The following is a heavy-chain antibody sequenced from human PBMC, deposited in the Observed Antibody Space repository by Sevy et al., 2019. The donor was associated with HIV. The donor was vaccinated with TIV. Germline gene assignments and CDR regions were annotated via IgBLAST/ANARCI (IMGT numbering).Heavy chain of an antibody. D-gene: IGHD3-22*01. CDR3: ANLDDPDYYDSSGYFLPPDY. CDR2: ISGSGGST. CDR1: GFTFSSYA. J-gene: IGHJ4*02. V-gene: IGHV3-23*01. Sequence: GGSLRLSCAASGFTFSSYAMSWVRQAPGKGLEWVSAISGSGGSTYYADSVKGRFTISRDNSKNTLYLKMNSLRAEDTAVYYCANLDDPDYYDSSGYFLPPDYWGQGTLVTVSS.